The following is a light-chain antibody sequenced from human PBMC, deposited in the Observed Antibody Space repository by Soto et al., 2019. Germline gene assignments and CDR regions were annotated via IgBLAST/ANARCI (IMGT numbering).Light chain of an antibody. CDR1: SGHSSYA. Sequence: QIVLTQSPSASASLGDSVKLTCTLSSGHSSYAIAWHQQQPEKGPRFLMKVNSDGSHSKGDGIPDRFSGSSSGAERYLTISSLQSEDEADYYCQTWGTGTWVFGGGTKLTVL. CDR3: QTWGTGTWV. J-gene: IGLJ3*02. CDR2: VNSDGSH. V-gene: IGLV4-69*01.